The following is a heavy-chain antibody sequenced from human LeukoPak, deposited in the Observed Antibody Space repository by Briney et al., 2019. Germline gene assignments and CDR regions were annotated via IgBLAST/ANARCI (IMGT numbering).Heavy chain of an antibody. CDR1: GFTVSSNY. CDR3: AKAPGSGWYGDYFDY. J-gene: IGHJ4*02. D-gene: IGHD6-19*01. CDR2: ISGSGGST. V-gene: IGHV3-23*01. Sequence: GGSLRLSCAASGFTVSSNYMSWVRQAPGKGLEWVSAISGSGGSTYYADSVKGRFTISRDNSKNTLYLQMNSLRAEDTAVYYCAKAPGSGWYGDYFDYWGQGTLVTVSS.